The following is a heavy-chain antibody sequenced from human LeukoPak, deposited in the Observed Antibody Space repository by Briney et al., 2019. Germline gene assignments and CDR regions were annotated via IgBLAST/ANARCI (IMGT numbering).Heavy chain of an antibody. Sequence: SETLSLTCAVYGGSFSGYYWSWIRQPPGKGLEGIGEINHSGSTNYNPSLKRRVTISVATSKNQFSLKLGSVTAADTAVYYCARGVYSSGWFHTYNWFDPWGQGTLVTVSS. D-gene: IGHD6-19*01. CDR1: GGSFSGYY. V-gene: IGHV4-34*01. CDR2: INHSGST. J-gene: IGHJ5*02. CDR3: ARGVYSSGWFHTYNWFDP.